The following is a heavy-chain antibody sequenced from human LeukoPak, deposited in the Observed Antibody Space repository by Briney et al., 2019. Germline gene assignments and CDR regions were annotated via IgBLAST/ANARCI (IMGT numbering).Heavy chain of an antibody. CDR2: IIPILGIA. CDR3: ARDHRGWGRDYYGMDV. V-gene: IGHV1-69*04. D-gene: IGHD6-19*01. J-gene: IGHJ6*02. Sequence: SVKVSCKASGGTFSSYAISWVRQAPGQGLEWMGRIIPILGIANYAQKFQGRVTITADKSTSTAYMELSSLRSEDTAVYYCARDHRGWGRDYYGMDVWGQGTTVTVSS. CDR1: GGTFSSYA.